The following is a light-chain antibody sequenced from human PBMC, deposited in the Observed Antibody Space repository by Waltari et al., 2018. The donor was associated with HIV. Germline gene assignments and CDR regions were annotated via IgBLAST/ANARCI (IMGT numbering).Light chain of an antibody. CDR2: ATT. V-gene: IGLV1-40*03. CDR3: QSYDNSLTSYV. CDR1: SSNIGAGFD. Sequence: QSVLTPPPSVSGAPGQRVTISCSGNSSNIGAGFDVHWYQHLPGTAPKLLIYATTNRPSGVPDRFSGSKSGASASLAITGLQAEDEADYYCQSYDNSLTSYVFATGTRVTVL. J-gene: IGLJ1*01.